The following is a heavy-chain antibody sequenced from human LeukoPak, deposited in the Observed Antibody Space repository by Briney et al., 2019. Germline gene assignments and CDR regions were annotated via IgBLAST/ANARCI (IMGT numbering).Heavy chain of an antibody. CDR3: ARGNHDYGDYYFDY. CDR2: IIPIFGTA. Sequence: GASVKVSCKASGGTFSSYAISWVRQAPGQGLEWMGGIIPIFGTANYAQKFQGRVTITADKSTSTAYMELSSLRSEDTAVYYCARGNHDYGDYYFDYWGQGTLVTVSS. CDR1: GGTFSSYA. V-gene: IGHV1-69*06. J-gene: IGHJ4*02. D-gene: IGHD4-17*01.